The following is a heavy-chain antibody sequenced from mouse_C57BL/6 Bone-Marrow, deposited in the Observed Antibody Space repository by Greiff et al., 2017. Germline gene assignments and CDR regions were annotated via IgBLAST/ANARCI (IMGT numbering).Heavy chain of an antibody. J-gene: IGHJ2*01. D-gene: IGHD2-2*01. Sequence: VQLQQSGPELVKPGASVKISCKASGYTFTDYYMNWVKQSPGKSLEWIGDINPNNGGTSYNQKFKGKATLTVDKSSSTAYMELRSLTSEDSAVYYCARKTMVTTAYYFDYWGQGTTLTVSS. V-gene: IGHV1-26*01. CDR3: ARKTMVTTAYYFDY. CDR1: GYTFTDYY. CDR2: INPNNGGT.